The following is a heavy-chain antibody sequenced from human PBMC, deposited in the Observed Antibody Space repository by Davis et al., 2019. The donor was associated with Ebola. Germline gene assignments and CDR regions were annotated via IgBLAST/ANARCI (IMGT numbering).Heavy chain of an antibody. J-gene: IGHJ6*02. CDR1: GGTFSSYA. Sequence: SVKVSCKASGGTFSSYAISWVRQAPGQGLEWMGGIIPIFGTANYAQKFQGRVTITRDTSASTAYMELSSLRSEDTAVYYCARVGRIRPAPGGMDVWGQGTTVTVSS. V-gene: IGHV1-69*05. CDR3: ARVGRIRPAPGGMDV. CDR2: IIPIFGTA. D-gene: IGHD1-14*01.